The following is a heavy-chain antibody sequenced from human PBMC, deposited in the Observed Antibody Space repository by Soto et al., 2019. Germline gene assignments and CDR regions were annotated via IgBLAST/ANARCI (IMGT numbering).Heavy chain of an antibody. V-gene: IGHV3-21*01. CDR3: TRTPDY. CDR2: LNSISNSV. J-gene: IGHJ4*02. CDR1: GFTFSSYW. Sequence: PGGSLRLSCAASGFTFSSYWMTWVRQAPGKGLEWVASLNSISNSVYYVDSVRGRFTISRDNSKNSLFLQLNGLRPEDQGFYYSTRTPDYWAPETRATVS.